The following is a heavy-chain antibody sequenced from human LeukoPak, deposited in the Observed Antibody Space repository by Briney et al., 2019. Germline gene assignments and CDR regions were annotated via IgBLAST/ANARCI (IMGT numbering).Heavy chain of an antibody. V-gene: IGHV5-10-1*01. CDR1: GHSFTNYW. CDR3: ARLGLGYCSGTSCYFLDS. J-gene: IGHJ4*02. D-gene: IGHD2-2*01. CDR2: IDPSDSYT. Sequence: GESLKISCKGSGHSFTNYWITWVRQMPGKGLEWMGRIDPSDSYTNYSPSFQGHVTISADKSISTAYVQWSSLKASDTAMYYCARLGLGYCSGTSCYFLDSWGQGTLVTVSS.